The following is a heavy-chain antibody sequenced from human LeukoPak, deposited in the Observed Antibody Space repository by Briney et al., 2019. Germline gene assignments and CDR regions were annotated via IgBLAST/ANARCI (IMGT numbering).Heavy chain of an antibody. J-gene: IGHJ4*02. Sequence: GASVKVSCKASGDTFINYYMHWVRQAPGQGLEWMGIINASGGSTSYAQKVQGRVTMTRDTSTSTIYMELSSLRSEDTAVYYCARENGYRRGFDYWGRGTLVTVSS. CDR1: GDTFINYY. V-gene: IGHV1-46*01. CDR2: INASGGST. CDR3: ARENGYRRGFDY. D-gene: IGHD6-13*01.